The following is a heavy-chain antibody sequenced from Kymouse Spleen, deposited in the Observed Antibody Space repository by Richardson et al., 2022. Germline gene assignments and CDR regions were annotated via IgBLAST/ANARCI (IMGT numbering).Heavy chain of an antibody. Sequence: QVQLQQWGAGLLKPSETLSLTCAVYGGSFSGYYWSWIRQPPGKGLEWIGEINHSGSTNYNPSLKSRVTISVDTSKNQFSLKLSSVTAADTAVYYCARDILRVYGMDVWGQGTTVTVSS. J-gene: IGHJ6*02. V-gene: IGHV4-34*01. CDR1: GGSFSGYY. CDR3: ARDILRVYGMDV. D-gene: IGHD3-9*01. CDR2: INHSGST.